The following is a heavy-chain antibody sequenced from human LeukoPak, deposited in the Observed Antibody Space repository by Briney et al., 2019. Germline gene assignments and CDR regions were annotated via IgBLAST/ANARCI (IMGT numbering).Heavy chain of an antibody. D-gene: IGHD6-13*01. J-gene: IGHJ4*02. CDR1: GFIFSDHY. V-gene: IGHV3-72*01. CDR3: AKATTKGIAAVGTYFDY. CDR2: AKNKINSYTT. Sequence: PGGSLRLSCAASGFIFSDHYMDWVRQAPGKGLEWVGRAKNKINSYTTMYAASVKDRFTISRDDSKNSLYLQMNSLKTEDTAVYYCAKATTKGIAAVGTYFDYWGQGTLVTVSS.